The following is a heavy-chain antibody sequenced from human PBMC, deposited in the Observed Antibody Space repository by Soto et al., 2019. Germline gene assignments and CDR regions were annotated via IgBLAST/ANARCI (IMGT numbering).Heavy chain of an antibody. CDR1: GFTFSSYG. Sequence: GGSLRLSCAASGFTFSSYGMHWVRQAPGKGLEWVAVISYDGSNKYYADSVKGRFTISRDNSKNTLYLKMNSLRAEDTAVYYCARIPLGYSYGFSNSDDAFDIWGQGTMVTVSS. V-gene: IGHV3-30*03. CDR2: ISYDGSNK. J-gene: IGHJ3*02. CDR3: ARIPLGYSYGFSNSDDAFDI. D-gene: IGHD5-18*01.